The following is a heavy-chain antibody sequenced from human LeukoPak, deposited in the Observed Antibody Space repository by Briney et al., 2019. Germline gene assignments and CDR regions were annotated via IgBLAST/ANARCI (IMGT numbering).Heavy chain of an antibody. CDR3: VPRKEWSCYMDV. CDR1: GFTFSSYA. J-gene: IGHJ6*03. V-gene: IGHV3-23*01. CDR2: ISGSGGST. D-gene: IGHD3-3*01. Sequence: GGSLRLSCAVSGFTFSSYAMSWVRQAPGKGLEWVSDISGSGGSTYYADSVKGRFTISRDNSKNTLYMQMNSLRAEDTAVYYCVPRKEWSCYMDVWGKGTTVTVSS.